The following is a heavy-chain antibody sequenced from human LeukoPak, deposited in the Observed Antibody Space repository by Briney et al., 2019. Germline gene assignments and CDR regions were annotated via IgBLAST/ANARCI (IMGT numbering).Heavy chain of an antibody. V-gene: IGHV3-66*02. CDR3: ARDRRCSSTSCYDY. Sequence: GGSLRLSCAASGFTVSSNYMSWVRQAPGKGLEWVSVIYSGGSTYYADSVKGRFTISRDNSKNTLYLQMNSLRAEYAAVSYCARDRRCSSTSCYDYWGQGTLVTVSS. CDR2: IYSGGST. J-gene: IGHJ4*02. D-gene: IGHD2-2*01. CDR1: GFTVSSNY.